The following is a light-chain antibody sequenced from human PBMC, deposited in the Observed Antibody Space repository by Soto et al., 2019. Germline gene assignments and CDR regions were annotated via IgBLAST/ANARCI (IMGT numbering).Light chain of an antibody. CDR3: CSLTTSHTYV. CDR1: SSDIGHYDY. CDR2: HVT. J-gene: IGLJ1*01. Sequence: QSALTQPASVSGSPGQSITISCTGTSSDIGHYDYVSWYQQHPGKAPKLMIYHVTYRPSGVSNRYSGSKSVNSASLTISGLQADDEADYYCCSLTTSHTYVFGSGTKVTVL. V-gene: IGLV2-14*03.